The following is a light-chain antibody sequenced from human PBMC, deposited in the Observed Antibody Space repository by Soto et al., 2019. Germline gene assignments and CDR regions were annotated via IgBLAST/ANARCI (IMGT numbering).Light chain of an antibody. J-gene: IGLJ3*02. V-gene: IGLV2-8*01. CDR1: RSDVGGYNY. CDR3: SSYAGSNNWV. CDR2: EVS. Sequence: QSALTQPTSASGSPGQSVTISCTGTRSDVGGYNYVSWYQQHPGKAPKLMIYEVSKRPSGVPDRFSGSKSGNTASLTVSGLQAEDEADYYCSSYAGSNNWVFGGGTKVTVL.